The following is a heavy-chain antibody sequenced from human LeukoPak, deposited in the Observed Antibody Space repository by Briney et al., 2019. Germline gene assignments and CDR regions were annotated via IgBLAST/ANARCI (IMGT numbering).Heavy chain of an antibody. CDR3: ATDRSLGY. CDR1: GFTFSSYL. Sequence: GGSLRLSCAASGFTFSSYLMHWVRQAPGKELVWVSRLNGDGSSTSYADSVKGRFTVSRDNAKNTLFLQMNSLRAEDTAVYYCATDRSLGYWGQGTLVTVSS. J-gene: IGHJ4*02. CDR2: LNGDGSST. D-gene: IGHD6-13*01. V-gene: IGHV3-74*01.